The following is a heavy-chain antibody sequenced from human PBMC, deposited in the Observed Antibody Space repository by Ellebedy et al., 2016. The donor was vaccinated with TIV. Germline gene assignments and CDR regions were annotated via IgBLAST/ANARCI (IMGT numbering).Heavy chain of an antibody. J-gene: IGHJ3*02. CDR3: ARVVWQLPVSYAFDI. CDR1: GGSISPYS. Sequence: MPSETLSLTCTVSGGSISPYSWSWIRQPPGKGLEWIGYISYSGSTNYNPSLQTRVTISVDTSTNQFSLKLTSVTAADTAVYYCARVVWQLPVSYAFDIWGQGTMVTVSS. D-gene: IGHD2-15*01. CDR2: ISYSGST. V-gene: IGHV4-59*01.